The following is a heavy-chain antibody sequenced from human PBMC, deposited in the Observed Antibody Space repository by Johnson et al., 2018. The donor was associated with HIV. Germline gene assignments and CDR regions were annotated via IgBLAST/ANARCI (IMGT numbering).Heavy chain of an antibody. J-gene: IGHJ3*02. CDR2: ISYDGSEK. D-gene: IGHD1-20*01. Sequence: QVQLVESGGGVVQPGRSLRLSCAASGFTFSSYAMHWVRQAPGTGLEWVAVISYDGSEKYYVDSVKGRFTISRDNAKNSLYLQMNSLRAEDTAVYYCASADYNWVSPGAFDIWGQGTTVTVSS. CDR1: GFTFSSYA. V-gene: IGHV3-30*04. CDR3: ASADYNWVSPGAFDI.